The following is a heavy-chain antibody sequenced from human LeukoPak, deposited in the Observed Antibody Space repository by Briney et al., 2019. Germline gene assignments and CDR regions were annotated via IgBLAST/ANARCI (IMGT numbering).Heavy chain of an antibody. CDR1: GFTLSSYA. J-gene: IGHJ4*02. CDR2: ISVSGNT. CDR3: AKDRLRATLTSFDY. D-gene: IGHD4-17*01. Sequence: GGSLRLSCAASGFTLSSYAMSWVRQGPGKGLEWVSAISVSGNTYHADSVKGRFTISRDSSKNTLYLQMNSLRAEDAAVYYCAKDRLRATLTSFDYWGQGTLVTVSS. V-gene: IGHV3-23*01.